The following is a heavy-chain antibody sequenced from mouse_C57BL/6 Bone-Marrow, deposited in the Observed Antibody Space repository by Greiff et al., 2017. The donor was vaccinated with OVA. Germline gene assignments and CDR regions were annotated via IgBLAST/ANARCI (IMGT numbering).Heavy chain of an antibody. Sequence: EVQLKESGGGLVKPGGSLKLSCAASGFTFSSYAMSWVRQTPEKRLEWVATISAGGSYTYYPDNVKGRFTISRDNAKNNLYLQMSHLKSEDTAMYYCAKRGYYGSSFDYWGQGTTLTVSS. J-gene: IGHJ2*01. CDR2: ISAGGSYT. CDR3: AKRGYYGSSFDY. V-gene: IGHV5-4*01. D-gene: IGHD1-1*01. CDR1: GFTFSSYA.